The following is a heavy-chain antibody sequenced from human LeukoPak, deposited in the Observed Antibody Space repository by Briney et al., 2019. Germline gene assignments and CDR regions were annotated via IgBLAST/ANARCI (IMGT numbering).Heavy chain of an antibody. CDR2: IYYSGST. Sequence: SQTLSLTCTVSGGSISSYYWSWIRQPPGKGLEWIGYIYYSGSTNYNPSLKSRVTISVDTSKNQFSLKLSSVTAADTAVYYCARVAVNWFDPWGQGTLVTVSS. CDR3: ARVAVNWFDP. V-gene: IGHV4-59*01. CDR1: GGSISSYY. J-gene: IGHJ5*02. D-gene: IGHD4-17*01.